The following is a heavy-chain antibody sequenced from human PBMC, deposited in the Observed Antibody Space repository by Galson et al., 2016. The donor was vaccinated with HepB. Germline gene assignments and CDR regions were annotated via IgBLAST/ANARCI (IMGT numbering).Heavy chain of an antibody. CDR1: GFNFRNYW. CDR3: ARDNQHPLVHDFDC. D-gene: IGHD5/OR15-5a*01. Sequence: SLRLSCAASGFNFRNYWMHWVRQAPGKGLEWVAVIWSDGINKYYADSVKGRFTISRDNFRNTLYLQMNSLRADDTALYYCARDNQHPLVHDFDCWGRGTLVTVSS. V-gene: IGHV3-33*08. CDR2: IWSDGINK. J-gene: IGHJ4*02.